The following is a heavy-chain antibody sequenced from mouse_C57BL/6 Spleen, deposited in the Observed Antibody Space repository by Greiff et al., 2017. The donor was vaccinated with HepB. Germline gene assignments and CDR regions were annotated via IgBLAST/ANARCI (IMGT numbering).Heavy chain of an antibody. D-gene: IGHD1-1*01. Sequence: EVMLVESGGGLVKPGGSLKLSCAASGFTFSDYGMHWVRQAPEKGLEWVAYISSGSSTIYYADTVKGRFTISRDNAKNTLFLQMTSLRSEDTAMYYWARDYGSSSGFAYWGQGTLVTVSA. CDR3: ARDYGSSSGFAY. CDR1: GFTFSDYG. CDR2: ISSGSSTI. J-gene: IGHJ3*01. V-gene: IGHV5-17*01.